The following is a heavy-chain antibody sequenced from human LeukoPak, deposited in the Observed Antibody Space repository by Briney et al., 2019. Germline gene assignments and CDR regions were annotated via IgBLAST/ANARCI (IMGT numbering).Heavy chain of an antibody. D-gene: IGHD3-10*01. V-gene: IGHV3-30*02. J-gene: IGHJ4*02. CDR1: GFTFSNYG. Sequence: GGSLRFSCAASGFTFSNYGMHWVRQAPGKGLEWVALIVYDGSNKYYADSVKGRFTISRDNSKNTLYLEMNSLRAEDTAVYYCAKDSANTFDYWGQGTPVTVSS. CDR2: IVYDGSNK. CDR3: AKDSANTFDY.